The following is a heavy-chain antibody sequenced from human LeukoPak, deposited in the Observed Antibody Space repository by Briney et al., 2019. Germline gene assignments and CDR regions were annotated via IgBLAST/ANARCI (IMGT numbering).Heavy chain of an antibody. J-gene: IGHJ4*02. V-gene: IGHV1-18*01. CDR3: ARTYCSGGSCYESFDY. Sequence: ASVKVSCKASGYTFTSYGISWVRQAPGQGLEWMGWISAYNGNTNYAQKLQGRVTMTTDTSTSTAYMELRSLRSDDTAIYYCARTYCSGGSCYESFDYWGQGTLVTVSS. D-gene: IGHD2-15*01. CDR2: ISAYNGNT. CDR1: GYTFTSYG.